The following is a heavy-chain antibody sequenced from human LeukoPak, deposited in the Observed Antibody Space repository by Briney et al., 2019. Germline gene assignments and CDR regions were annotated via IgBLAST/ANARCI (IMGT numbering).Heavy chain of an antibody. Sequence: PGGSLRLSCAASGFTFSSYAMSWVRQAPGKGLEWVSAISGSGGSTYYADSVKGRFTISRDNSKNTLYLQMNSLRAEDTAVYYCARDRYFDWFRFDYWGQGTLVTVSS. V-gene: IGHV3-23*01. D-gene: IGHD3-9*01. CDR3: ARDRYFDWFRFDY. J-gene: IGHJ4*02. CDR2: ISGSGGST. CDR1: GFTFSSYA.